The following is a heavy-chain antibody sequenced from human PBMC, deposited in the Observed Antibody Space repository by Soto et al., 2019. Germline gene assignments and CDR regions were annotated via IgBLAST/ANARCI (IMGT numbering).Heavy chain of an antibody. CDR2: IYTSGST. D-gene: IGHD2-2*01. V-gene: IGHV4-4*07. Sequence: SETLSLTCTVSGGSISSYYWSWIRQPAGKGLEWIGRIYTSGSTNYNPSLKSRVTMSVDTSKNQFSLKLSSVTAADTAVYYCARACSSNSCYDVFDYWGQGTLVTVCS. CDR1: GGSISSYY. CDR3: ARACSSNSCYDVFDY. J-gene: IGHJ4*02.